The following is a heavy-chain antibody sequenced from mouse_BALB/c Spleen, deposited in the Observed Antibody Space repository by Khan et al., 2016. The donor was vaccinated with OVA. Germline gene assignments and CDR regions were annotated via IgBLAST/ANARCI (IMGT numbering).Heavy chain of an antibody. J-gene: IGHJ2*01. CDR1: GYTFTSYW. Sequence: QVQLQQSGAELAKPGASVKMSCTASGYTFTSYWMHWIKQRPGQGLEWIGYINPTSGYTDYNQKFKDKATLTADKSSSTAYMQLSSLTSDDSAVYYCARDRIDYWGQGPALTVSS. V-gene: IGHV1-7*01. CDR3: ARDRIDY. CDR2: INPTSGYT.